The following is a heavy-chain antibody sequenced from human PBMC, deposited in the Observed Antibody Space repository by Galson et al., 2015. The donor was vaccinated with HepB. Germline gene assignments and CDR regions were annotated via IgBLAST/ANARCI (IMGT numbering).Heavy chain of an antibody. V-gene: IGHV3-23*01. Sequence: SLRLSCAASGFIFSSYGMNWVRQAPGKGLEWVSGISSSGGSIDYADSVKGRVIISRDNSKNTLYLQMNSLRAEDTAIYYCAKERSMTTVTTRAFHIWGQGTMVIVSS. CDR2: ISSSGGSI. CDR1: GFIFSSYG. CDR3: AKERSMTTVTTRAFHI. J-gene: IGHJ3*02. D-gene: IGHD4-17*01.